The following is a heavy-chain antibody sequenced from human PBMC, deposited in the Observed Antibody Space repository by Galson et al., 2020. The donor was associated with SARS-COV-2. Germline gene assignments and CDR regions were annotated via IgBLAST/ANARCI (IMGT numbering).Heavy chain of an antibody. Sequence: TGGSLRLSCAASGFTFISYWMSWFRQAPGKGLEWVANIKQDVSEKYYVDSVKGRFTISRDNAKNSLYLQMNSLRAEDTAVYYCARDQEYSSKSLGFDYWGQGTMVTVSS. CDR3: ARDQEYSSKSLGFDY. CDR2: IKQDVSEK. V-gene: IGHV3-7*03. J-gene: IGHJ4*02. CDR1: GFTFISYW. D-gene: IGHD6-6*01.